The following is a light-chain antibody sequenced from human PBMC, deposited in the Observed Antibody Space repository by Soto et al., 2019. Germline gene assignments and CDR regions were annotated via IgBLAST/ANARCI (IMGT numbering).Light chain of an antibody. J-gene: IGKJ5*01. Sequence: EIVLTLSPGTLSLSPGERATLSCRASQSVGSTYLAWYQQKPGQAPRLLIYAASSRATGVPERFSGSESWTDFTLTISRLEPEDFAVYYCQQYGISPPNTFGQGTRLEIK. CDR1: QSVGSTY. CDR2: AAS. CDR3: QQYGISPPNT. V-gene: IGKV3-20*01.